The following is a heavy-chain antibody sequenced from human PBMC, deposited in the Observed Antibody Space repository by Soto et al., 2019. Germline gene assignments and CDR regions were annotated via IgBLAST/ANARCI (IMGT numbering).Heavy chain of an antibody. Sequence: EVQLVESGGGLVQPGESLRLSCAASGFTFSSYWMHWLRKAAGKGLVWVSRINSDGSSTIYAGSVKGRFTISRHNPKNTLYLPMNSLRAEGTAVYYCVRTSLGVAAATREDYWGQGTLVTVSS. D-gene: IGHD2-15*01. CDR3: VRTSLGVAAATREDY. J-gene: IGHJ4*02. CDR2: INSDGSST. V-gene: IGHV3-74*01. CDR1: GFTFSSYW.